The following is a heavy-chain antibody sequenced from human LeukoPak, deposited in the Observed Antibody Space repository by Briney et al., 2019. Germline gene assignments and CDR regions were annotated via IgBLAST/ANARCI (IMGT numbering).Heavy chain of an antibody. CDR1: GGSISRYY. J-gene: IGHJ4*02. Sequence: PSETLSLTWTVSGGSISRYYWSWIRQPPGKGLEWVGYIYYSGSTNYNPSLNSRVTISVDTSKNQFSLNLSSLTAADTAVYYCAREYTLYRSGWFLDYWGQGTLVTVSS. CDR3: AREYTLYRSGWFLDY. D-gene: IGHD6-19*01. CDR2: IYYSGST. V-gene: IGHV4-59*12.